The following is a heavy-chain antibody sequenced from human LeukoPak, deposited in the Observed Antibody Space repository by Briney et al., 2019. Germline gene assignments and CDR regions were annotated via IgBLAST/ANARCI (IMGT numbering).Heavy chain of an antibody. D-gene: IGHD2-15*01. CDR1: GGTFSSYA. Sequence: SVQVSSKASGGTFSSYAISWVRQAPGQGLEWMGGIIPIFGTANYSQKFQGRVTITADESTSTAYMELSSLRSEDTAVYYCARSCGGSCYSRDSSGWFHDAFDIWGQGTMVTVSS. CDR3: ARSCGGSCYSRDSSGWFHDAFDI. V-gene: IGHV1-69*01. CDR2: IIPIFGTA. J-gene: IGHJ3*02.